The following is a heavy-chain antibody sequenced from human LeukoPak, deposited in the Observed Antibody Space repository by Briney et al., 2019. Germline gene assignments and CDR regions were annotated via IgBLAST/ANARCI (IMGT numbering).Heavy chain of an antibody. V-gene: IGHV3-48*03. CDR2: ISSSGSTV. CDR1: GFTFSSYE. Sequence: GGSLRLSCAASGFTFSSYEMNWVRQAPGKGLEWVSYISSSGSTVYYADSVKGRSTISRDNTKNSLYLQMNSLRAEDTAVYYCARDGGGGLDYWGQGTLVTVSS. J-gene: IGHJ4*02. CDR3: ARDGGGGLDY. D-gene: IGHD2-15*01.